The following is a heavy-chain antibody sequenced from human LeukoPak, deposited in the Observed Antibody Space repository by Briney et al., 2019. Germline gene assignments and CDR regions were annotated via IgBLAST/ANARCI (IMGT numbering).Heavy chain of an antibody. CDR3: ARMMTDY. D-gene: IGHD3-16*01. Sequence: GGSLRLSCAASGFTFSSYATHWVRQAPGKGLEWVAVISYDGSNKYYADSVKGRFTISRDNSKNTLYLQMNSLRAEDTAVYYCARMMTDYWGQGTLVTVSS. CDR2: ISYDGSNK. V-gene: IGHV3-30-3*01. J-gene: IGHJ4*02. CDR1: GFTFSSYA.